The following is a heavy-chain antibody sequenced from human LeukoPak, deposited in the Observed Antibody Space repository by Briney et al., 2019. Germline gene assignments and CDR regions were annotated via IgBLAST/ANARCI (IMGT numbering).Heavy chain of an antibody. CDR3: ARARYSSSWYRRYYYYYMDV. CDR1: GDSVPSNSAA. Sequence: SQTLSLTCAISGDSVPSNSAAWNWIRQSPSRGLEWLGRTYYRSKWYNDYAVSVKSRITINPDTSKNQFSLQLNSVTPEDTAVYYCARARYSSSWYRRYYYYYMDVWGKGTTVTVSS. D-gene: IGHD6-13*01. CDR2: TYYRSKWYN. V-gene: IGHV6-1*01. J-gene: IGHJ6*03.